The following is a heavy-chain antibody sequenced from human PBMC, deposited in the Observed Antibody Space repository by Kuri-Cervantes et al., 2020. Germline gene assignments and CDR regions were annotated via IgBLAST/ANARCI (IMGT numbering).Heavy chain of an antibody. J-gene: IGHJ5*02. CDR1: GGSISSYY. V-gene: IGHV4-59*13. CDR2: IYYSGST. CDR3: ATRGRGEARYCSSTSCYEGWFDP. Sequence: SETLSLTCTVSGGSISSYYWSWIRQPPGKGLEWIGYIYYSGSTNYNPSLKSRVTMSVDSSKNQFSLKLTSVTAADTAVYYCATRGRGEARYCSSTSCYEGWFDPWGQGTLVTVSS. D-gene: IGHD2-2*01.